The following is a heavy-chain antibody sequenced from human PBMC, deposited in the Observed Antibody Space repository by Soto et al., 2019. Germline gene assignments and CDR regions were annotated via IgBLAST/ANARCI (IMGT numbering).Heavy chain of an antibody. D-gene: IGHD6-13*01. V-gene: IGHV3-33*01. J-gene: IGHJ6*03. CDR3: ARVMAAAGTNYYMDV. Sequence: GVPLRLSCAASGFTFRSYGMHWVRQAPGKGLEWVAVIWYDGSNKYYADSVKGRFTISRDNSKNTLYLQMNSLRAEDTAVYYCARVMAAAGTNYYMDVWGKGTTVTVSS. CDR2: IWYDGSNK. CDR1: GFTFRSYG.